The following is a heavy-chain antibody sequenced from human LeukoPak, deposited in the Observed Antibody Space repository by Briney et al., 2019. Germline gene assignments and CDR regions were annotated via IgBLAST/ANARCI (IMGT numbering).Heavy chain of an antibody. V-gene: IGHV4-34*01. CDR1: GGSFSGYY. D-gene: IGHD3-10*01. CDR3: ARVLLWFGESWRWFDP. Sequence: SETLSLTCAVYGGSFSGYYWSWIRQPPGKGLEWIGEINHSGSTNYNPSLKSRVTISVDTSKNQFSLKLSSVTAADTAVYYCARVLLWFGESWRWFDPWGQGTLVTVSS. CDR2: INHSGST. J-gene: IGHJ5*02.